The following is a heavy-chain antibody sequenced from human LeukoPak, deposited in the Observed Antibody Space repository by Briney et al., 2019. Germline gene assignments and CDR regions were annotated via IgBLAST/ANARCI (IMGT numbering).Heavy chain of an antibody. V-gene: IGHV1-18*01. D-gene: IGHD1-26*01. CDR1: GGTFSSYT. J-gene: IGHJ3*02. CDR3: ATPDSSGSYYRYDAFDI. CDR2: ISTYNSNT. Sequence: VSSVKVSCKASGGTFSSYTISWVRQAPGQGLEWMGWISTYNSNTNYEQKFQGRVTMTTDTSTSTAYMELRSLRYDDTAVYYCATPDSSGSYYRYDAFDIWGQGTMVTVSS.